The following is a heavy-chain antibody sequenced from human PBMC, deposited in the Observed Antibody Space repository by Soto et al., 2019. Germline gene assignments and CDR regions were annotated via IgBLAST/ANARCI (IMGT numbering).Heavy chain of an antibody. V-gene: IGHV3-23*01. J-gene: IGHJ4*02. CDR3: AKAHDPIVVVVAATDY. D-gene: IGHD2-15*01. CDR2: ISGSGGST. Sequence: GGSLRLSCAASGFTFSSYAMSWVRQAPGKGLEWVSAISGSGGSTYYADSVKGRFTISRDNSKNTLYLQMNSLRAEDTAVYYCAKAHDPIVVVVAATDYWGQGTLVTVSS. CDR1: GFTFSSYA.